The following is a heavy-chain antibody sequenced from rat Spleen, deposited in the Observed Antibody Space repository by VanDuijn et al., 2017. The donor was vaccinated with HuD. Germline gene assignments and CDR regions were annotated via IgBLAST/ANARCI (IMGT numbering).Heavy chain of an antibody. Sequence: EVQLVAFGGDLVQPGSSLKLSCVASGFTFSTYGMMWVRQAPTQGLEWVASICSSGAKTYYRDSVKGRFTISRDNAENTLYLQMDSLTSEDTATYYCARPYSSPLYFDYWGQGVMVTVSS. V-gene: IGHV5S13*01. D-gene: IGHD1-2*01. CDR2: ICSSGAKT. CDR3: ARPYSSPLYFDY. CDR1: GFTFSTYG. J-gene: IGHJ2*01.